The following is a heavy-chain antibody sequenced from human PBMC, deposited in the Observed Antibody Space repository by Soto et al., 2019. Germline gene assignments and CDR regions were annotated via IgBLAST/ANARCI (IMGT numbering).Heavy chain of an antibody. Sequence: QVQLQQWGAGLLKPSETLSLTCAVYGGSFSGYYWTWIRQPPGTGLEWIGEINHSGSTNYNPSLKSRVTISVDTSKNQFSLKLTSVTAADTDVYYCASDKITGLFDYWGQGTLVTVSS. CDR2: INHSGST. D-gene: IGHD2-8*02. V-gene: IGHV4-34*01. CDR1: GGSFSGYY. J-gene: IGHJ4*02. CDR3: ASDKITGLFDY.